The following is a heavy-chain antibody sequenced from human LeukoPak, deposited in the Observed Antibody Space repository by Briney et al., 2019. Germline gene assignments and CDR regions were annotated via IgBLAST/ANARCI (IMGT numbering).Heavy chain of an antibody. CDR2: IKSKTDGGTT. CDR1: GFTFSNAW. Sequence: GGSLRLSCAASGFTFSNAWMSWVRQAPGKGLEWVGRIKSKTDGGTTDYAAPVKGRFTISRDDSKNTLYLQMNSLRAEDTAVYYCAKDRGTAPTYYYDSSGYPDYWGQGTLVTVSS. J-gene: IGHJ4*02. D-gene: IGHD3-22*01. CDR3: AKDRGTAPTYYYDSSGYPDY. V-gene: IGHV3-15*01.